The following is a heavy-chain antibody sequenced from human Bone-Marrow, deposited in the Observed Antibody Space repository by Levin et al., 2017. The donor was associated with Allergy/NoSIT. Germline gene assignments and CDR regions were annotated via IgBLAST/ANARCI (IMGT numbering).Heavy chain of an antibody. CDR2: ISGDGVSI. CDR3: AKDWMGPILNYFTS. CDR1: GFTFSDYA. D-gene: IGHD3-3*01. J-gene: IGHJ5*02. Sequence: GGSLRLSCAASGFTFSDYAMAWVRQSPEKGLEWVSSISGDGVSIHYADSVKGRFTISRDNSKNSLSLQMNGLRPEDSAIYYCAKDWMGPILNYFTSWSQGVLVTISA. V-gene: IGHV3-23*01.